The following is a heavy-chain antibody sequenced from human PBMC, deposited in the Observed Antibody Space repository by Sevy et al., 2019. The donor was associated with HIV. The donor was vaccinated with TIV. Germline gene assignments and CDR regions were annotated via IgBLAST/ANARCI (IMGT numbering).Heavy chain of an antibody. V-gene: IGHV4-59*01. CDR3: ARVTGYYYYYMDV. Sequence: SETLSLTCTVSGGSISSYYWSWIRQPPGKGLEWLGYIYYRGSTNYNPSLKSRVTISVDTSKNQYSLKLSSVTAADTAVYYCARVTGYYYYYMDVWGKGTTVTVSS. D-gene: IGHD3-9*01. CDR2: IYYRGST. CDR1: GGSISSYY. J-gene: IGHJ6*03.